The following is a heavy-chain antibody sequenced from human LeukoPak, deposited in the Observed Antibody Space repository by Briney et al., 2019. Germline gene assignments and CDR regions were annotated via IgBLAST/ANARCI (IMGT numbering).Heavy chain of an antibody. CDR3: ARKAVRRENAFDY. CDR2: ISWNSGSI. Sequence: PGGSLRLSCAASGFTFDDYAMHWVRQAPGKGLEWVSGISWNSGSIGYADSVKGRFTISRDNAKNSLYLQMNSLRAEDTAVYYCARKAVRRENAFDYWGQGTLVTVSS. CDR1: GFTFDDYA. V-gene: IGHV3-9*01. J-gene: IGHJ4*02. D-gene: IGHD2-2*01.